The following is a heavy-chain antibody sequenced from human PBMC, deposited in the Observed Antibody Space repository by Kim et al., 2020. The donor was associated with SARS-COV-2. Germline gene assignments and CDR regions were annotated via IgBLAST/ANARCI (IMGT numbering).Heavy chain of an antibody. CDR3: ARQRENPYSYYFDY. V-gene: IGHV4-59*08. J-gene: IGHJ4*02. Sequence: SETLSLTCTVSGGSISSYYWSWIRQPPGKGLEWIGYIYYSGSTNYNPSLKSRVTISVDTSKNQFSLKLSSVTAADTAVYYCARQRENPYSYYFDYWGQGTLVTVYS. CDR2: IYYSGST. CDR1: GGSISSYY. D-gene: IGHD2-15*01.